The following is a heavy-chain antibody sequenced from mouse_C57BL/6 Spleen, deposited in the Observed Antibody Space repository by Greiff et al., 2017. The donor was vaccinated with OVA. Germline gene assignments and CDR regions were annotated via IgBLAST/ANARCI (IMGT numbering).Heavy chain of an antibody. CDR3: AKKGDYYAMDY. CDR1: GFSLTSYG. V-gene: IGHV2-4*01. Sequence: VQLKQSGPGLVQPSQSLSITCTVSGFSLTSYGVHWVRQPPGKGLEWLGVIWRGGSTAYNAAFISRLGISKDNSKSQVFFKMNSLQADDTAIYYCAKKGDYYAMDYWGQGTSVTVSS. CDR2: IWRGGST. D-gene: IGHD3-3*01. J-gene: IGHJ4*01.